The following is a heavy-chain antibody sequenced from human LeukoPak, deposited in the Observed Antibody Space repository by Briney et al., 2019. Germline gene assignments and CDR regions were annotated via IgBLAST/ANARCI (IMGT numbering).Heavy chain of an antibody. Sequence: SETLSLTCAVYGGSFSGYYWSWIRQPPGKGLEWIGEINHSGSTNYNPSLKSRVTISVDTSKNQFSLKMRSVTAADTAVYYCARWWYSSCSAYMDVWGKGTTVTVSS. V-gene: IGHV4-34*01. D-gene: IGHD6-19*01. J-gene: IGHJ6*03. CDR2: INHSGST. CDR1: GGSFSGYY. CDR3: ARWWYSSCSAYMDV.